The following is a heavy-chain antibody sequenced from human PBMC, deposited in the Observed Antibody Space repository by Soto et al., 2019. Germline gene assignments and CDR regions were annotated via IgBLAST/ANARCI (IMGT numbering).Heavy chain of an antibody. Sequence: GGSLRLSCAASGFTFSSYSMNWVRQAPGKGLEWVSYISSSSSTIYYADSVKGRFTISRDNAKNSLYLQMNSLRAEDTAVYYCARDHSGYDVYYYYYYMDVWGKGTTVTVSS. CDR3: ARDHSGYDVYYYYYYMDV. V-gene: IGHV3-48*01. D-gene: IGHD5-12*01. J-gene: IGHJ6*03. CDR2: ISSSSSTI. CDR1: GFTFSSYS.